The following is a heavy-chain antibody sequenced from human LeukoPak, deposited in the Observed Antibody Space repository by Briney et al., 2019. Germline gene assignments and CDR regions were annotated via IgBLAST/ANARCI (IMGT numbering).Heavy chain of an antibody. CDR1: GYTFTNYY. D-gene: IGHD6-13*01. CDR3: ARDSRSGYGAFDI. V-gene: IGHV1-46*01. J-gene: IGHJ3*02. Sequence: ASVKVSCKASGYTFTNYYMHWVRQAPGQGLEWMGIINPSGGSTNYAQKFQGRVTMTRDMSTSTVYMELSSLRSDDTAVYYCARDSRSGYGAFDIWGQGTMVTVSS. CDR2: INPSGGST.